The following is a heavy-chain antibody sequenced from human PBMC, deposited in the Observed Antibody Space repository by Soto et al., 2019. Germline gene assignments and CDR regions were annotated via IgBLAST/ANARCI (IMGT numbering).Heavy chain of an antibody. D-gene: IGHD3-10*01. CDR2: ISGDGSTT. CDR3: ARDYNGLGV. Sequence: EVQLVESGGGLVQPGGSLRLSCAASGFSLSNYWMHWVRQAPGKGLVWVARISGDGSTTTYADSVKGRFTLSRDNAQSTLYMQMNSLTGEDTAVYYCARDYNGLGVWGQGTLVTVSS. CDR1: GFSLSNYW. J-gene: IGHJ4*02. V-gene: IGHV3-74*01.